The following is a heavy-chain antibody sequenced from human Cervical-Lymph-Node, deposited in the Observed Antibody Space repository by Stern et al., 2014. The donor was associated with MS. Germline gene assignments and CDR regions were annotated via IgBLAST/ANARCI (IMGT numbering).Heavy chain of an antibody. CDR1: GYTFTSQY. Sequence: QVQLVQSGAEVKKPGASVKISCKASGYTFTSQYIHWLRQAPGQGIEWMGIVNPGTGAKSYAQKFQDRVTMTGDTSTSTVYMDLSSLTSEDTAVYFCARDPTRYGVYDGVFDLWGQGTMVTVSS. V-gene: IGHV1-46*03. CDR3: ARDPTRYGVYDGVFDL. D-gene: IGHD5/OR15-5a*01. J-gene: IGHJ3*01. CDR2: VNPGTGAK.